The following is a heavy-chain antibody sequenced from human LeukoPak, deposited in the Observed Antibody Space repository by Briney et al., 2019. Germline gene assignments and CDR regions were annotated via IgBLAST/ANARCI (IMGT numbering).Heavy chain of an antibody. D-gene: IGHD2-15*01. J-gene: IGHJ4*02. CDR2: IYTSGST. CDR3: ARLQSDYCSGGSCLGGIDY. CDR1: GGSISSYY. Sequence: SETLSLTCTVSGGSISSYYWSWIRQPAGKGLEWIGRIYTSGSTNYNPSLKSRVTISVDTSKNQFSLKLSSVTAADTAVYYCARLQSDYCSGGSCLGGIDYWGQGTLVTVSS. V-gene: IGHV4-4*07.